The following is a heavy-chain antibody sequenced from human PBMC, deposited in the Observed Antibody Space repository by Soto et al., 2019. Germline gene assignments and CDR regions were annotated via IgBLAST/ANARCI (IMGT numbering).Heavy chain of an antibody. CDR2: IYYSGRT. D-gene: IGHD1-26*01. CDR3: ATHGLYSGSYYHFDY. CDR1: GGSISSSSYY. J-gene: IGHJ4*02. Sequence: SETLSLTCTVSGGSISSSSYYWGWIRQPPGKGLEWIGSIYYSGRTYYNPSLKSRLTISVDTSKNQFSLKLSSVTAADTAVYYCATHGLYSGSYYHFDYWGQGTLVTVSS. V-gene: IGHV4-39*01.